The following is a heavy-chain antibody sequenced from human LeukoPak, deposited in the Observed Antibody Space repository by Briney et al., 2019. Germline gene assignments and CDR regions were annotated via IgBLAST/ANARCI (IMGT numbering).Heavy chain of an antibody. CDR1: GFTFSSYS. V-gene: IGHV3-21*01. CDR2: ISSSSSYI. D-gene: IGHD2-21*02. J-gene: IGHJ4*02. Sequence: TGGSLRLSCAASGFTFSSYSMNWVRQAPGKGLEWVSSISSSSSYIYYADSVKGRFTISRDNAKNSLYLQMNSLRAEDTAVYYCARAYCGGDCYRLRDHFDYWGQGTLVTVSS. CDR3: ARAYCGGDCYRLRDHFDY.